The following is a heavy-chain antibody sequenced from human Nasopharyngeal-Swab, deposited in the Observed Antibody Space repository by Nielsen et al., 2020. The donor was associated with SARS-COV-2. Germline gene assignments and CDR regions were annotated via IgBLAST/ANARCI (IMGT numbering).Heavy chain of an antibody. CDR1: GGTFSKYA. CDR3: ATWGIGYGENAHATFDS. D-gene: IGHD4-17*01. V-gene: IGHV1-69*10. J-gene: IGHJ4*02. Sequence: SVKVSCKVSGGTFSKYAISCVRQAPGQGLEWMGGIIVNLGMTKYAQKFKDSVIINADKSTGTAYMELSSLRSEDTAVYYCATWGIGYGENAHATFDSWGQGTQVTVSS. CDR2: IIVNLGMT.